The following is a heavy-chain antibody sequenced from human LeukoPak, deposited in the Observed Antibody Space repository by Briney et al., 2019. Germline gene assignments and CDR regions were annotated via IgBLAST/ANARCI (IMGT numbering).Heavy chain of an antibody. J-gene: IGHJ4*02. CDR2: INPNSGNA. D-gene: IGHD5-18*01. CDR1: GYSFTTND. CDR3: ARGFRNSYGSYYFDY. V-gene: IGHV1-8*01. Sequence: ASVKDSCKASGYSFTTNDINWVRQATGQGLEWLGWINPNSGNAGYAQKFRGRVSMTRDTSISTVYLELSSLKFEDTAVYYCARGFRNSYGSYYFDYWGQGTLVTVSS.